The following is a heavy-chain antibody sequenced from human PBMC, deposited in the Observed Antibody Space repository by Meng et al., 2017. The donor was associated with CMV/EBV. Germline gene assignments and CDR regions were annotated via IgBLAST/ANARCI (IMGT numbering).Heavy chain of an antibody. CDR2: IRYDGSNK. CDR3: AKGFDP. Sequence: GESLKISCAASGFTLSSYGMHWVRQAPGKGLEWVAFIRYDGSNKYYADSVKGRFTISRDNSKNTLYLQMNSLRAEDTAVYYCAKGFDPWGQGTLVTVSS. CDR1: GFTLSSYG. J-gene: IGHJ5*02. V-gene: IGHV3-30*02.